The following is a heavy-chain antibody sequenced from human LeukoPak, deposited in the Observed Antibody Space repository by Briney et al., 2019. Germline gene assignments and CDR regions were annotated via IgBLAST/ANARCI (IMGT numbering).Heavy chain of an antibody. D-gene: IGHD4-23*01. V-gene: IGHV3-53*01. Sequence: PGGSLRLSCAASGFTVGSYYMNWVRQAPGKGLEWVSVINSGGSTSSADSVKGRFTISRDNSKNTLYVQMNSLKAEDTAVYYCAGSTTVAYYWGQGTLVTVSS. CDR2: INSGGST. J-gene: IGHJ4*02. CDR1: GFTVGSYY. CDR3: AGSTTVAYY.